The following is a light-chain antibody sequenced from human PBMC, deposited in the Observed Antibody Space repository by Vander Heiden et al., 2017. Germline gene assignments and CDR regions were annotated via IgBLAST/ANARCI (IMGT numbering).Light chain of an antibody. J-gene: IGLJ3*02. CDR1: SSDVGGYNY. Sequence: QSALTQPASVSGSPGQSLTISCTGTSSDVGGYNYVSWYQQHPGKAPKLMMYEVSNRPSGVSNRFSGSKSGNTASPTISGLQAEDEADYYCSSYTSSSTLVIGGGTKLTVL. V-gene: IGLV2-14*01. CDR2: EVS. CDR3: SSYTSSSTLV.